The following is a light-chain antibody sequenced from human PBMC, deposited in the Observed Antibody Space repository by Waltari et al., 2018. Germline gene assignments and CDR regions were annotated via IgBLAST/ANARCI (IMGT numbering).Light chain of an antibody. J-gene: IGKJ5*01. V-gene: IGKV1-5*01. CDR1: QNLNTF. Sequence: DIQMTQSPSTVSASLGDRVTITSRASQNLNTFLSCYQQKPGAVPNLLSYDASTLERGVPSRFSGSGSGTHFTLTISGLQPDDFATYYCQQYYDYPINFGQGTRL. CDR2: DAS. CDR3: QQYYDYPIN.